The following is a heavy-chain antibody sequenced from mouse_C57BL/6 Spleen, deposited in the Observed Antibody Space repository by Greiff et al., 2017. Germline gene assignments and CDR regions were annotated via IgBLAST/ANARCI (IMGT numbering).Heavy chain of an antibody. CDR3: ARQLRLSWFAY. V-gene: IGHV3-6*01. D-gene: IGHD3-2*02. CDR2: ISYDGSN. J-gene: IGHJ3*01. CDR1: GYSITSGYY. Sequence: EVQLQQSGPGLVKPSQSLSLTCSVTGYSITSGYYWNWIRQFPGNKLEWMGYISYDGSNNYNPSLKNRISITRDPSKNQFFLKLNSVTTEDTATYYCARQLRLSWFAYWGQGTLVTVSA.